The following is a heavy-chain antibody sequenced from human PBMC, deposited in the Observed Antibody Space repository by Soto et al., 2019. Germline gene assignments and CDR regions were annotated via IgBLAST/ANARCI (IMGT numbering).Heavy chain of an antibody. V-gene: IGHV3-23*01. Sequence: GGSLRLSCAASGFTFSSYAMSWVRQAPGKGLEWVSAISGDGSSTYFADSGKGRFTISRDNSKNTLYLQMNSLRAEDTAVYYCAKDWEFDWPNYYFDYWGQGTMVTVSS. J-gene: IGHJ4*02. D-gene: IGHD3-9*01. CDR2: ISGDGSST. CDR3: AKDWEFDWPNYYFDY. CDR1: GFTFSSYA.